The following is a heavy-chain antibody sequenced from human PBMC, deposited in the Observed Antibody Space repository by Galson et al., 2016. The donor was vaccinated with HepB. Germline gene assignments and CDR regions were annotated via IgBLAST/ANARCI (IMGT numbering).Heavy chain of an antibody. V-gene: IGHV4-30-4*01. CDR2: IYNNGNT. Sequence: TLSLTCTVSGASITDDDYYWSWIRQSPGEGLDWIGYIYNNGNTFYNPSLESRVTLTLDTSTNQFSLKFVSVTAADTAVYYCASGLPEGCGSGTCYLGAFYLWGRGTMVTVS. CDR3: ASGLPEGCGSGTCYLGAFYL. J-gene: IGHJ3*01. CDR1: GASITDDDYY. D-gene: IGHD6-19*01.